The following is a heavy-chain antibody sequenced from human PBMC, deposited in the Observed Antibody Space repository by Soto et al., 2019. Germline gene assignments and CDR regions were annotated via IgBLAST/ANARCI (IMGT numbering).Heavy chain of an antibody. D-gene: IGHD2-15*01. CDR2: TRNKANSYTT. Sequence: EVQLVESGGGLVQPGGSLRLSCAASGFTFSDHYMDWVRQAPGKGLEWVGRTRNKANSYTTEYAASVKGRFPISRDDSKHSLYLQINCLKSEDTAVYYCARAVAATPFYYYYYMGVWGKGTTVTVSS. CDR1: GFTFSDHY. V-gene: IGHV3-72*01. J-gene: IGHJ6*03. CDR3: ARAVAATPFYYYYYMGV.